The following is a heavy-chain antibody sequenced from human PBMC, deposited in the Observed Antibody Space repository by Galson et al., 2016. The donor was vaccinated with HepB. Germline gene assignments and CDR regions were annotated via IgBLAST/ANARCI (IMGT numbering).Heavy chain of an antibody. CDR2: ISGSGGST. D-gene: IGHD3-10*01. CDR3: AKVVGRFGTGGDAFDI. V-gene: IGHV3-23*01. Sequence: SLRLSCAAPGFTFSSYTMSWVRQAPGRGLVWVSLISGSGGSTHYADSVKGRFTISRDNSKNTLYLQMNSLRAEDTAVYYCAKVVGRFGTGGDAFDIWGQGTMVTVSS. J-gene: IGHJ3*02. CDR1: GFTFSSYT.